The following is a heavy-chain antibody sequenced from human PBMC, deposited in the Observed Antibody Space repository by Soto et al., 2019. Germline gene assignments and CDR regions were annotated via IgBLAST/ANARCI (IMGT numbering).Heavy chain of an antibody. V-gene: IGHV4-39*07. D-gene: IGHD1-7*01. CDR1: GGSISSSSYY. CDR3: GRESGETWDYEAY. J-gene: IGHJ4*02. Sequence: SETLSLTCTVSGGSISSSSYYWGWIRQPPGKGLEWIGSISNNGNTQYNPSLKSRVTVSVDTSRNQFFLNLHSVTAADSAVYFCGRESGETWDYEAYWGQGTPVTVSS. CDR2: ISNNGNT.